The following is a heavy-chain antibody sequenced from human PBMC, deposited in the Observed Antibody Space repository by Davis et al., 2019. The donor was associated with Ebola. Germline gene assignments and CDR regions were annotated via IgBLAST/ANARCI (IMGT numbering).Heavy chain of an antibody. J-gene: IGHJ6*02. Sequence: ASVKVSCKASGYTFAIYYMHWVRLAPGQGLEWMGVINPGSGTTIYAQKLQGRVTMTSDTSTSTVYMDLSSLRSEDTAVYYCTRTYCGGDCYHYYYYYGMDVWGQGTTVTVSS. CDR2: INPGSGTT. CDR3: TRTYCGGDCYHYYYYYGMDV. D-gene: IGHD2-21*01. CDR1: GYTFAIYY. V-gene: IGHV1-46*04.